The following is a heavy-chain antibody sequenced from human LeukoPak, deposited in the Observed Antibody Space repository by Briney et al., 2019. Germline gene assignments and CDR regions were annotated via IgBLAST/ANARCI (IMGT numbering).Heavy chain of an antibody. D-gene: IGHD3-10*01. CDR1: GGSISSYY. CDR2: IYTSGST. Sequence: SETLSPTCTVSGGSISSYYWSWIRQPAGKGLEWIGRIYTSGSTNYNPSLKSRVTMSVDTSKNQFSLKLSSVTAADTAVYYCARVQYYYGSGSDEAFDIWGQGTMVTVSS. CDR3: ARVQYYYGSGSDEAFDI. V-gene: IGHV4-4*07. J-gene: IGHJ3*02.